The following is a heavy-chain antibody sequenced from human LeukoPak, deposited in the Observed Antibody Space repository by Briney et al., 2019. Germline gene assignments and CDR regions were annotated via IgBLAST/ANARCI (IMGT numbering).Heavy chain of an antibody. D-gene: IGHD3-22*01. CDR1: GGSISSGGYY. CDR3: AGQRHDSSGYSDYYYYYGMDV. CDR2: IYHSGST. Sequence: SETLSLTCTVSGGSISSGGYYWSWIRQHPGKGLEWIGYIYHSGSTYYNPSLKSRVTISVDRSKNQFSLKLSSVTAADTAVYYCAGQRHDSSGYSDYYYYYGMDVWGQGTTVTVSS. V-gene: IGHV4-30-2*01. J-gene: IGHJ6*02.